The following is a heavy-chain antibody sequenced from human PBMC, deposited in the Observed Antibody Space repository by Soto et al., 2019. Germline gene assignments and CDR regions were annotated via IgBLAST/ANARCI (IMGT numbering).Heavy chain of an antibody. V-gene: IGHV1-18*01. D-gene: IGHD3-10*01. CDR3: ARDITPSDY. CDR2: ISAYNGNT. CDR1: GYTFTSYG. Sequence: QVQLVQSGAEVKKPGASVKVSCKASGYTFTSYGINWVRQAPGQGLEWMGWISAYNGNTNYAQKPQXXXTXXTDTSTSTAYMDLRSLRSDDTAVYYCARDITPSDYWGQGTLVTVSS. J-gene: IGHJ4*02.